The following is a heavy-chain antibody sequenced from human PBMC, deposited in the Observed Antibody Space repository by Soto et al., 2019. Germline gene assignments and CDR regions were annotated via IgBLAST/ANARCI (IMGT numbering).Heavy chain of an antibody. V-gene: IGHV4-59*13. CDR1: GDLITSYF. CDR2: MSYSGKN. D-gene: IGHD6-19*01. Sequence: PSESLSLTCNVYGDLITSYFWSWIRQPPGRGLEWIGYMSYSGKNNYNPALKSPVSISIDTSENQVSLNVRSVTAADTAIYYCARDRGSGWHDIDFWGQGTLVTVSS. CDR3: ARDRGSGWHDIDF. J-gene: IGHJ4*02.